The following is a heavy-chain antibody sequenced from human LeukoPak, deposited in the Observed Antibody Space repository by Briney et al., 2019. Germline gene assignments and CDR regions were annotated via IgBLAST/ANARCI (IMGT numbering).Heavy chain of an antibody. Sequence: GGSLRLSCAASGFTFTSYAMSWVRQAPGKGLEWVSSVSGSGRTTFDAGSVKGRCTISRDNSKNTLYLEMNRLRADDTAIYYCARGEYGMDVWGQGTTVTVSS. CDR2: VSGSGRTT. V-gene: IGHV3-23*01. J-gene: IGHJ6*02. CDR3: ARGEYGMDV. CDR1: GFTFTSYA. D-gene: IGHD1-26*01.